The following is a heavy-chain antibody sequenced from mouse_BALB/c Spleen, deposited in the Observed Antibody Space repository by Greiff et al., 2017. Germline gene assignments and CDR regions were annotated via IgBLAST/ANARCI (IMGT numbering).Heavy chain of an antibody. V-gene: IGHV5-6-5*01. D-gene: IGHD1-2*01. CDR2: ISSGGST. Sequence: EVQRVESGGGLVKPGGSLKLSCAASGFTFSSYAMSWVRQTPEKRLEWVASISSGGSTYYPDSVKGRFTISRDNARNILYLQMSSLRSEDTAMYYCARGESTTAHFDYWGQGTTLTVSS. J-gene: IGHJ2*01. CDR3: ARGESTTAHFDY. CDR1: GFTFSSYA.